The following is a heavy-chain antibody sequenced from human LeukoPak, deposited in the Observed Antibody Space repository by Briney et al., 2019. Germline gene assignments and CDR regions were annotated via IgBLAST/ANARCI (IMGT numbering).Heavy chain of an antibody. CDR2: INPNSGGT. J-gene: IGHJ4*02. V-gene: IGHV1-2*02. D-gene: IGHD3-3*01. CDR3: ARAPNTITIFGVVIGAREGFDY. CDR1: GYTFTSYY. Sequence: GASVKVSCKASGYTFTSYYMHWVRQAPGQGLEWMGWINPNSGGTNYAQKFQGRVTMTRDTSISTAYMELSRLRSDDTAVYYCARAPNTITIFGVVIGAREGFDYWGQGTLVTVSS.